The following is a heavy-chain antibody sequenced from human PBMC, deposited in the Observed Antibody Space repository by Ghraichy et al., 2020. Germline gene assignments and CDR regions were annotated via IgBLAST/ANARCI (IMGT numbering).Heavy chain of an antibody. CDR3: ARGGYYDSTGIYIDY. V-gene: IGHV3-30-3*01. J-gene: IGHJ4*02. CDR1: GFTFSNYA. D-gene: IGHD3-22*01. CDR2: ISYDGSSK. Sequence: GGSRRLSCAASGFTFSNYAMHWVRQAPGKGLEWVAVISYDGSSKYYADSVKGRFTISRDNSKNTLYLQLNSLRAEDTAVYYCARGGYYDSTGIYIDYWGQGTLVIVSS.